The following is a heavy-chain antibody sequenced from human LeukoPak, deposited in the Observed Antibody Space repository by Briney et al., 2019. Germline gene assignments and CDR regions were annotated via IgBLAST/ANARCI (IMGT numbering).Heavy chain of an antibody. CDR1: GFTFSSYG. D-gene: IGHD5-24*01. CDR2: ISYDGSNK. V-gene: IGHV3-30*18. CDR3: AKDLEMATFLYYYYGMDV. Sequence: GRSLRLSCAASGFTFSSYGMHWVRQAPGKGLEWVAVISYDGSNKYYADSVKGRFTISRDNSKNTLYLQMNSLRAEDTAVCYCAKDLEMATFLYYYYGMDVWGQGTTVTVSS. J-gene: IGHJ6*02.